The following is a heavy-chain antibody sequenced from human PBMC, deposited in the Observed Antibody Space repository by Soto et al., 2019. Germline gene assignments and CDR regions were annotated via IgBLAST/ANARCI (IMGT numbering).Heavy chain of an antibody. CDR2: IYYSGIT. V-gene: IGHV4-39*01. CDR1: GDSISSINYY. Sequence: SETLSLTCTVSGDSISSINYYWGWIRQPPGKGLEWIGSIYYSGITYYNPSLKSRATISVDTSKKQFSLKVISVTAADTAVYYCASDTVVDKFDYWGQGTLVTVSS. J-gene: IGHJ4*02. D-gene: IGHD2-15*01. CDR3: ASDTVVDKFDY.